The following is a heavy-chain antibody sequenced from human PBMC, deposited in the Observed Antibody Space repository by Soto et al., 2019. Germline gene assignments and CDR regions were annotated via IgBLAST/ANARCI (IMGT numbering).Heavy chain of an antibody. CDR1: GFTFSAYD. Sequence: LRLSCAASGFTFSAYDMHWVRQTTGKGLGWVSAIGAADDPYYLGSVKGRFTISRENAKNSLYLQMNSLRAEDTAVYYCARAYSGRLPRRADYYFAMDVWGQGTTVTVSS. J-gene: IGHJ6*02. V-gene: IGHV3-13*05. CDR2: IGAADDP. D-gene: IGHD2-15*01. CDR3: ARAYSGRLPRRADYYFAMDV.